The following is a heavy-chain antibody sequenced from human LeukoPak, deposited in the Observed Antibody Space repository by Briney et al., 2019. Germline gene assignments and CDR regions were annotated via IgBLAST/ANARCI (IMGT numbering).Heavy chain of an antibody. D-gene: IGHD2-15*01. V-gene: IGHV1-2*02. CDR1: GYTFTGYD. J-gene: IGHJ4*02. CDR2: INPNSGGT. Sequence: ASVKVSCKASGYTFTGYDMHWVRQAPGQGLEWMGWINPNSGGTNYAQKFQGRVTMTRDTSISTAYMELSRLRSDDTAVYYCARVPRGYCSGGSCVQYDYWGQGTLVTVSS. CDR3: ARVPRGYCSGGSCVQYDY.